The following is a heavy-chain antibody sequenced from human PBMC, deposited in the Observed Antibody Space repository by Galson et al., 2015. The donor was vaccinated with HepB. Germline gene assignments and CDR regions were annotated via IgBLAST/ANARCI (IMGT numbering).Heavy chain of an antibody. D-gene: IGHD1-26*01. Sequence: LRLSCAASGFTFSSYAMTWVRQAPGMGLEWVSAIGGSGGNTFYADSVKGRFTISRDNSKNTLYLQLNSLRAEDAAIYFCAKSGAVGATGHAWGTYGTDVWGQGTTVTVSS. CDR2: IGGSGGNT. CDR1: GFTFSSYA. CDR3: AKSGAVGATGHAWGTYGTDV. J-gene: IGHJ6*02. V-gene: IGHV3-23*01.